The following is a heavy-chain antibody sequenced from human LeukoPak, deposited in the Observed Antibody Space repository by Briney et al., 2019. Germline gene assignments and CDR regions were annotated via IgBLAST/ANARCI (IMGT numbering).Heavy chain of an antibody. CDR3: AKDKQWLVPGNWFDP. CDR1: GFTFSSYA. J-gene: IGHJ5*02. CDR2: ISGSGGST. D-gene: IGHD6-19*01. Sequence: GGSLRLSCAASGFTFSSYAMNWVRQAPGKGLEWASAISGSGGSTYYADSVKGRFTISRDNSKNTLYLQINILRGEDTAKYYCAKDKQWLVPGNWFDPWGQGTLVTVSS. V-gene: IGHV3-23*01.